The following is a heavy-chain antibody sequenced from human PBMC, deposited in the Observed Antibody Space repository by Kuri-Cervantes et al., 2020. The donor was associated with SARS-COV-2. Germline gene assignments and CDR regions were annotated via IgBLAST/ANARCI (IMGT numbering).Heavy chain of an antibody. CDR3: ARESRYVYGEFDF. D-gene: IGHD5-18*01. J-gene: IGHJ4*02. CDR1: GFTFSSYS. CDR2: INSGSSTI. Sequence: ETLSLTCAASGFTFSSYSMNWVRQAPGKGLEWVSYINSGSSTIYYADSVKGRFTISRDNAKNSLYLQMNSLRAEDTAVYYCARESRYVYGEFDFWGQGNLVTVSS. V-gene: IGHV3-48*01.